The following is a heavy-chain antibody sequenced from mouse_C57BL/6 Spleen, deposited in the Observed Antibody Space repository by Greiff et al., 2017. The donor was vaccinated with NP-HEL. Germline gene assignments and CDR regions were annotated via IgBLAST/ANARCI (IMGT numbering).Heavy chain of an antibody. V-gene: IGHV1S81*02. D-gene: IGHD1-1*01. CDR1: GYTFTSYW. J-gene: IGHJ2*01. CDR2: TNPTNGRT. Sequence: VQLQQSGAELVKAGASVKMSCKASGYTFTSYWMHWVKQRLGQGLEWFAETNPTNGRTYYNEKFKSKATLTVDKSSRTAYMLLSGPTFEDSAVYYCARIKKLVATYVDYWGQGTTLTVSS. CDR3: ARIKKLVATYVDY.